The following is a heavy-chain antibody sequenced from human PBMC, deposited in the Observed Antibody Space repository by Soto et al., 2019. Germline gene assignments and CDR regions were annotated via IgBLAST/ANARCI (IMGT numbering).Heavy chain of an antibody. CDR1: GFTFSSYA. J-gene: IGHJ6*03. CDR3: AKGEDSSSLSYYYYMDV. CDR2: ISGSGGST. D-gene: IGHD6-6*01. Sequence: AGGSLRLSCAASGFTFSSYAMSWVRQAPGKGLEWVSAISGSGGSTYYADSVKGRFTISRDNPKNTLYLQMNSLRAEDTAVYYCAKGEDSSSLSYYYYMDVWGKGTTVTVSS. V-gene: IGHV3-23*01.